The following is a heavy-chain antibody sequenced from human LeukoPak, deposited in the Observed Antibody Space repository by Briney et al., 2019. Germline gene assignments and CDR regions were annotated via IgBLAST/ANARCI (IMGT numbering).Heavy chain of an antibody. D-gene: IGHD2-15*01. CDR2: IKEDGSEK. J-gene: IGHJ6*03. Sequence: GGSLRLSCAASGFTFSRYWMSWVRQAPGKGLEWVANIKEDGSEKYYVDSVKGRLTISRDNAKNSLSLQIKSLRAEDTAVYYCARQKAVVVVAATPDEDYGDYVGYYYYMDVWGKGTTVTVSS. V-gene: IGHV3-7*01. CDR3: ARQKAVVVVAATPDEDYGDYVGYYYYMDV. CDR1: GFTFSRYW.